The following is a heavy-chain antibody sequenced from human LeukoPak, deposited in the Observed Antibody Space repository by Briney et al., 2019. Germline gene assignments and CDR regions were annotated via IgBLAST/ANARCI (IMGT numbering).Heavy chain of an antibody. CDR2: INHSGST. Sequence: PSEALSLTCAVYGGSFSGYYWSWIRQPPGKGLEWIGEINHSGSTNYNPSLKSRVTISVDPSKNQFSLKLSSVTAADTAVYYCARTYGSGSQRGYFQHWGQGTLVTVSS. CDR3: ARTYGSGSQRGYFQH. CDR1: GGSFSGYY. D-gene: IGHD3-10*01. V-gene: IGHV4-34*01. J-gene: IGHJ1*01.